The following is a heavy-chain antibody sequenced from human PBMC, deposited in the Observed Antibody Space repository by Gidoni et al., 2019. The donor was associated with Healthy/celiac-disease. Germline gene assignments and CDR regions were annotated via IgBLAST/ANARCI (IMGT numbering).Heavy chain of an antibody. CDR2: INPNSGGT. Sequence: QVQLVQSGAEVKKPGASVKVSCKASGYTFTGYYMHWVRQAPGQGLEWMGWINPNSGGTNYAQKFQGWVTMTRDTSISTAYMELSRLRSDDTAVYYCARKLEDYSNYVSGMDVWGQGTTVTVSS. D-gene: IGHD4-4*01. CDR1: GYTFTGYY. CDR3: ARKLEDYSNYVSGMDV. V-gene: IGHV1-2*04. J-gene: IGHJ6*02.